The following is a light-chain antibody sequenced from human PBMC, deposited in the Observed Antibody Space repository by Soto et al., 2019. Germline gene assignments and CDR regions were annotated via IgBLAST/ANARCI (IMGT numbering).Light chain of an antibody. Sequence: EIVMTQSPATLSVSPGGRATLSCRASQSVAGHLAWYQQKPGQAPRLLIYRTSARVTGVPARFSGSGSGTEFTLTISSLQSEDFAVYYCQQCNTWPYTFGQGTKLEIK. CDR3: QQCNTWPYT. CDR1: QSVAGH. V-gene: IGKV3-15*01. CDR2: RTS. J-gene: IGKJ2*01.